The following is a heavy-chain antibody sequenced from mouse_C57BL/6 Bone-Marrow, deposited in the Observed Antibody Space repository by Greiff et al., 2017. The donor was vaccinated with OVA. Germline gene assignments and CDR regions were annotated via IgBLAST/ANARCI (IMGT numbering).Heavy chain of an antibody. D-gene: IGHD2-3*01. CDR2: IWSGGST. CDR1: GFSLTSYG. Sequence: VQVVESGPGLVQPSQSLSITCTVSGFSLTSYGVHWVRQSPGKGLEWLGVIWSGGSTDYNAAFISRLSISKDNSKSQVFFKMNSLQADDTAIYYCARNGDGYYEGYAMDYWGQGTSVTVSS. J-gene: IGHJ4*01. V-gene: IGHV2-2*01. CDR3: ARNGDGYYEGYAMDY.